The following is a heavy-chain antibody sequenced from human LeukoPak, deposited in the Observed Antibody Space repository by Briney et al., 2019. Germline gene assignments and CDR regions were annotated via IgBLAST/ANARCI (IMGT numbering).Heavy chain of an antibody. V-gene: IGHV3-23*01. J-gene: IGHJ4*02. CDR2: ITGSGGGT. Sequence: GGSLRLSCAPSGFTFDNFAMTWVRQAPGKGLEWVSEITGSGGGTYYADSVKGRFTISRDNSKNTLYLQMNSLRAEDTAIYYCARELFDFDYWGQGTLVTVSS. D-gene: IGHD3-10*01. CDR3: ARELFDFDY. CDR1: GFTFDNFA.